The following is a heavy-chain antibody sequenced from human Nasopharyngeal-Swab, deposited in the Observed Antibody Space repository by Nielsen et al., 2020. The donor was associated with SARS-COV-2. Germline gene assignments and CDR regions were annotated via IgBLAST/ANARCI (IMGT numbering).Heavy chain of an antibody. CDR2: IIPILGIA. CDR3: ARWGRTDGGNPRYFDY. J-gene: IGHJ4*02. CDR1: GGIFSSYA. Sequence: SVKVSCKASGGIFSSYAISWVRQAPGQGLEWMGRIIPILGIANYAQKFQGRVTITADKSTSTAYMELSSLRSEDTAVYYCARWGRTDGGNPRYFDYWGQGTLVTVSS. V-gene: IGHV1-69*04. D-gene: IGHD4-23*01.